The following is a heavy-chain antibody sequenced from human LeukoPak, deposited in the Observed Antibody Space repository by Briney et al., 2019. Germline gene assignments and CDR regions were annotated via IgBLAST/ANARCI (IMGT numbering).Heavy chain of an antibody. CDR1: DGSVSSNSYY. CDR3: ARIPVAKTFDY. D-gene: IGHD6-19*01. CDR2: IDYTGSA. Sequence: SETLSLTCTVSDGSVSSNSYYWSWVRQPPGKGLEWIGFIDYTGSANYNPSLKSRVTISLDTSKNQFSVKVMSVTAADTAVYYCARIPVAKTFDYWGQGTLVTVSS. V-gene: IGHV4-61*01. J-gene: IGHJ4*02.